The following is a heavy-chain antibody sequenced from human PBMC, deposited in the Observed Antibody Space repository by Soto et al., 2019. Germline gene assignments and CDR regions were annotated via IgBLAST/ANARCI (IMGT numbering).Heavy chain of an antibody. Sequence: SETLSLTCAVSGGSISSSNWWSWVRQPPGKGLEWIGEIYHSGSTNYNPSLKSRVTISVDKSKNQFSLKLSSVTAADTAVYYCASAVPAAMGVGYYYYYGMDVWGQGTTVTVSS. J-gene: IGHJ6*02. CDR2: IYHSGST. V-gene: IGHV4-4*02. CDR3: ASAVPAAMGVGYYYYYGMDV. D-gene: IGHD2-2*01. CDR1: GGSISSSNW.